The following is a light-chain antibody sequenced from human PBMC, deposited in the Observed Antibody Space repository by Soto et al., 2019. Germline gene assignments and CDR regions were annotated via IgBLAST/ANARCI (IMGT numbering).Light chain of an antibody. Sequence: EIVLTQSPATLSLSPGERATLSCRASQSVSSYLAWYQQKPGQAPRLLIYGASHRVPGIPARFSGSGSGTEFTLTISGLQSEDFAVYYCQQASNWPRTFGQGTKVDI. CDR3: QQASNWPRT. J-gene: IGKJ1*01. V-gene: IGKV3-11*01. CDR1: QSVSSY. CDR2: GAS.